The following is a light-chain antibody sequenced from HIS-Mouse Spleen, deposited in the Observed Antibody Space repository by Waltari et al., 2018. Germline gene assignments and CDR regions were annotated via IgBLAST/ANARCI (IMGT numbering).Light chain of an antibody. V-gene: IGLV1-40*01. CDR3: QSYDSSLSGVV. Sequence: QSVLTQPPSVSGAPGQRVTISCTGSSPNIGAGYDVPWYQQLPGTAPKLPIYGNSNRPSGVPDRFSGSKSGTSASLAITGLQAEDEADYYCQSYDSSLSGVVFGGGTKLTVL. J-gene: IGLJ2*01. CDR1: SPNIGAGYD. CDR2: GNS.